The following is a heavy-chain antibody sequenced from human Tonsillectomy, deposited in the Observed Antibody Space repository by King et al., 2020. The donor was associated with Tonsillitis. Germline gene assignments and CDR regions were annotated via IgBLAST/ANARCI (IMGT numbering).Heavy chain of an antibody. Sequence: VQLVESGGEVKKPGASVKVSCKASGYTFTSYGISWVRQAPGQGLEWMGWISTYNGNTNYAQKLQGRVTMSVDTSKNQFSLNLSSVTAADTAVYYCARLCSSQYSYGYFDSWGQGTLVTVSS. CDR3: ARLCSSQYSYGYFDS. CDR1: GYTFTSYG. CDR2: ISTYNGNT. J-gene: IGHJ4*02. V-gene: IGHV1-18*04. D-gene: IGHD5-18*01.